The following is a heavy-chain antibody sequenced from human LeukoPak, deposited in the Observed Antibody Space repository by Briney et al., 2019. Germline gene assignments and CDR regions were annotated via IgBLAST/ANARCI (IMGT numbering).Heavy chain of an antibody. V-gene: IGHV3-49*04. CDR3: TRDPYYYDSSGHEWPDP. D-gene: IGHD3-22*01. Sequence: GGSLRLSCATSGFSFGGYALTWVRQAPGKGLEWVGFIRSKGYGATTEYAASVKGRFTISRDDSKSIAYLQMNSLKTEDTAVYYCTRDPYYYDSSGHEWPDPWGQGTLVTVSS. CDR1: GFSFGGYA. CDR2: IRSKGYGATT. J-gene: IGHJ5*02.